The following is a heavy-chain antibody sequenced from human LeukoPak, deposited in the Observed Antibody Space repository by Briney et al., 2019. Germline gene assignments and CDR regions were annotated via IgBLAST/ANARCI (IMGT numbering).Heavy chain of an antibody. CDR2: IIPIFGTA. D-gene: IGHD3-3*01. V-gene: IGHV1-69*06. CDR1: VGTFSSYA. J-gene: IGHJ6*03. Sequence: SSVKVSCKASVGTFSSYAISWVRQAPGQGLEWMGGIIPIFGTANYAQKFQGRVTITADKYTSTAYMELSSLRSEDTAVYYCARDGYYWPYYYYYMDVWGKGTTVTVSS. CDR3: ARDGYYWPYYYYYMDV.